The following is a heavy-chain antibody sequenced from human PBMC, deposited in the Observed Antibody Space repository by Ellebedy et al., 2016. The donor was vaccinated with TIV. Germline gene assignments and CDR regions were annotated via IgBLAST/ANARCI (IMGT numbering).Heavy chain of an antibody. V-gene: IGHV1-69*06. CDR1: GGTFSSYA. CDR2: IIPIFGTA. CDR3: ARDEDDSSGYYYLYFQH. Sequence: ASVKVSCKASGGTFSSYAISWVRQAPGQGLEWMGGIIPIFGTANYAQKFQGRVTITADKSTSTAYMELRSLRSEDTAVYYCARDEDDSSGYYYLYFQHWGQGTLVTVSS. J-gene: IGHJ1*01. D-gene: IGHD3-22*01.